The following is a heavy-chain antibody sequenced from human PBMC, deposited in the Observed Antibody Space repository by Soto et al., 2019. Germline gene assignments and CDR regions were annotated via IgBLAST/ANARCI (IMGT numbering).Heavy chain of an antibody. V-gene: IGHV4-59*01. CDR2: IYYSGST. D-gene: IGHD3-9*01. CDR3: ARVVDVLRYFDWFSEPYIDY. J-gene: IGHJ4*02. CDR1: GGSISSYY. Sequence: SETLSLTCTVSGGSISSYYWSWIRQPPGKGLEWIGYIYYSGSTNYNPSLKSRVTISVDTSKNQFSLKLSSVTAADTAVYYCARVVDVLRYFDWFSEPYIDYWGQGTPVTVSS.